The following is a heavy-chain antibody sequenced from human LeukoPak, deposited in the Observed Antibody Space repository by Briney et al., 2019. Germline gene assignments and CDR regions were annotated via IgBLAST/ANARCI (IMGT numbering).Heavy chain of an antibody. V-gene: IGHV4-61*02. Sequence: SETLSLTCTVSGGSISSGSYFWSWIRQPAGKGLEWIGRVYTSGRTNYNPSLRSRVTISLDTSKNQFSLKLSSVTAADTAVYYCAKLSHGSGAWGQGTPVTVSS. D-gene: IGHD3-10*01. CDR1: GGSISSGSYF. CDR2: VYTSGRT. CDR3: AKLSHGSGA. J-gene: IGHJ5*02.